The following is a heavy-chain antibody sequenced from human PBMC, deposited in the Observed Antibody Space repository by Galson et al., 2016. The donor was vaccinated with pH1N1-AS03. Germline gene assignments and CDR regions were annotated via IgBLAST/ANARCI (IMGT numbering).Heavy chain of an antibody. CDR1: GFTFSSYA. Sequence: SLRLSCAASGFTFSSYAMTWVRQAPGKGLEWVANIDQDGSEKYYMDSVEGRFTISRYNAKNSLSPQMNSLRSEDTAVYYCTSGMVELDYWGQGTLVTVSS. CDR2: IDQDGSEK. CDR3: TSGMVELDY. V-gene: IGHV3-7*01. J-gene: IGHJ4*02. D-gene: IGHD3-10*01.